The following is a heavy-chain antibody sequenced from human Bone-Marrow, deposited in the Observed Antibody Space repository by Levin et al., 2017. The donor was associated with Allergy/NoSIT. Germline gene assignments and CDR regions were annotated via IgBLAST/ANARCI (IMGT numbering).Heavy chain of an antibody. CDR2: IFPGDSET. V-gene: IGHV5-51*01. D-gene: IGHD3-22*01. CDR3: ARLGRPGFTMIGVVPYFDL. Sequence: GESLKISCEGSGYTFPDYWIGWVRQMPGEGLEWMGIIFPGDSETRYSPSFQGQVTMSADKSISTAYLQWSSLKASDTAMYYCARLGRPGFTMIGVVPYFDLWGRGTLVTVSA. J-gene: IGHJ2*01. CDR1: GYTFPDYW.